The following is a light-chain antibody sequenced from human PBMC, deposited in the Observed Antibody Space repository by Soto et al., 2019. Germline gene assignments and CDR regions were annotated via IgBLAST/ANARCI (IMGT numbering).Light chain of an antibody. J-gene: IGKJ2*01. CDR3: QQYNNWPPMYT. CDR1: QSVSSN. CDR2: GAS. Sequence: EIVMTQSPATLSVSPGERATLSCRASQSVSSNLAWYQQKPGQAPRLLIYGASTRATSIPARFSGSGSGTEFTLTFSSLQSEDFAVYYCQQYNNWPPMYTFGQGTKLAIK. V-gene: IGKV3-15*01.